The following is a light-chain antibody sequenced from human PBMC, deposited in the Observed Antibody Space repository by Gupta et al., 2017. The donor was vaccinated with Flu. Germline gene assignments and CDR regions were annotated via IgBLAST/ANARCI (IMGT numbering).Light chain of an antibody. CDR3: CSYAGSYTVEV. V-gene: IGLV2-11*01. CDR2: GVN. Sequence: SPLTHPRSVSEPPVPSVTISCTGNSGDVGAYNDVYWYQQLPGEVPKLMIYGVNKRPSRVPNRFSGSKSGNTASLAIAGLQAEDEADYYCCSYAGSYTVEVFGAGTTVTVL. J-gene: IGLJ1*01. CDR1: SGDVGAYND.